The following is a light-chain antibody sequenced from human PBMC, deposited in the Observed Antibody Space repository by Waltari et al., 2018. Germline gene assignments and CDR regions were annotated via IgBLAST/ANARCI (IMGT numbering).Light chain of an antibody. CDR2: DVD. Sequence: QSALTQPASVSASPGQSITIDCAGTSSDIGGYNYVAWYQQPPDRVPNLLIYDVDTRPSGISDRFSGSKSGNTASLTISGLQAEDEADYFCSSYTDSRTGVFGGGTKLTVL. V-gene: IGLV2-14*03. CDR3: SSYTDSRTGV. CDR1: SSDIGGYNY. J-gene: IGLJ3*02.